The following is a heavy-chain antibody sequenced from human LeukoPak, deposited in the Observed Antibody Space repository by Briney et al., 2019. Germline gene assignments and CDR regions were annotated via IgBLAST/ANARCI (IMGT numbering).Heavy chain of an antibody. CDR2: IRYDGINE. J-gene: IGHJ6*03. CDR3: AKEVFRQGYGGIMDV. Sequence: GGSLRLSCAVSGFTFSNYGMHWVRQAPGKGLEWVAFIRYDGINEYYGDSVKGRFTISRDNSKDTLFLQMHSLRTEDTAVYYCAKEVFRQGYGGIMDVWGKGTTITVSS. D-gene: IGHD3-16*01. V-gene: IGHV3-30*02. CDR1: GFTFSNYG.